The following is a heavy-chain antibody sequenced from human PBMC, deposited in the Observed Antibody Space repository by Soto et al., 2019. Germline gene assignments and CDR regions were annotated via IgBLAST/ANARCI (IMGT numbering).Heavy chain of an antibody. D-gene: IGHD3-10*01. Sequence: ASVKVSCKASGYIFTSYYIHWVRQAPGQGLEWMGWINPFDGSRMFAQSFQGRVTMTRDASTSTVYMEVSSLRSEDTAVYYCSRVDPGETSPFDHWGQGTLVTVSS. V-gene: IGHV1-46*03. CDR2: INPFDGSR. J-gene: IGHJ4*02. CDR3: SRVDPGETSPFDH. CDR1: GYIFTSYY.